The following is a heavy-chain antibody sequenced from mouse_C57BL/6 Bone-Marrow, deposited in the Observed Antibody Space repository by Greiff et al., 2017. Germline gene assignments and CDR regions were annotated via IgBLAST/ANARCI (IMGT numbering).Heavy chain of an antibody. CDR3: ASERQLSPYFDY. Sequence: VQLQASGPELVKPGASVKISCKASGYAFSSSWMNWVKPRPGKGLAWIGRIYPGDGDTNYNGKFKGKATLTADKSSSTAYMQLSCLTSEDSAVDFCASERQLSPYFDYWGQGTTLTVSS. CDR2: IYPGDGDT. CDR1: GYAFSSSW. V-gene: IGHV1-82*01. J-gene: IGHJ2*01. D-gene: IGHD3-2*02.